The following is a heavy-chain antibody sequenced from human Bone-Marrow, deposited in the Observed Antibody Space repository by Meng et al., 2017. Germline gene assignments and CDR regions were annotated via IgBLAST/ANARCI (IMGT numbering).Heavy chain of an antibody. CDR3: ARVRWELPDY. CDR2: INPNSGGT. Sequence: QVHLLRFGAEVKKPGASVKVACKASGYTCTCYYMHWVRQAPAQGREWMGRINPNSGGTNYAQKFQGRVTMTRDTSISTAYMELSRLRSDDTTVYYCARVRWELPDYWGQGTLVTVSS. CDR1: GYTCTCYY. D-gene: IGHD1-26*01. V-gene: IGHV1-2*06. J-gene: IGHJ4*02.